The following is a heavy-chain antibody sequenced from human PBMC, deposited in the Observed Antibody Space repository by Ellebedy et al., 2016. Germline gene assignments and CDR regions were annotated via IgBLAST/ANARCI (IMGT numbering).Heavy chain of an antibody. Sequence: GESLKISXAASGFTFSTYAMTWVRQAPGKGLEWVSVISASGATTHYADSVKGRFTISRDNSKNTLYLQMNSLRAEDTAVYYCARDIVVVSWGQGTLVTVSS. CDR2: ISASGATT. D-gene: IGHD2-21*01. J-gene: IGHJ4*02. CDR1: GFTFSTYA. V-gene: IGHV3-23*01. CDR3: ARDIVVVS.